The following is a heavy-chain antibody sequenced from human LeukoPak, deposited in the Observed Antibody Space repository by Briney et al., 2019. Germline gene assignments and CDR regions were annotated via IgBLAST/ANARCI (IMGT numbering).Heavy chain of an antibody. V-gene: IGHV4-30-2*01. D-gene: IGHD3-10*01. CDR1: GGSISSGGYS. CDR3: ARAGGSGTPIDWFDP. Sequence: SETLSLPFAVSGGSISSGGYSWSWIRPPPGKGLEWIGYIYHSGSTYYNPSLKSRVTISVDRSKNQFSLKLSSVTAADTAVYYCARAGGSGTPIDWFDPWGQGTLVTVSS. J-gene: IGHJ5*02. CDR2: IYHSGST.